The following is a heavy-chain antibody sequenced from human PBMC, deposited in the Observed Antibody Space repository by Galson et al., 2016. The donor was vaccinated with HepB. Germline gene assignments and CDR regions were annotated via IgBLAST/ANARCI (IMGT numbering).Heavy chain of an antibody. CDR3: ARVIAGKTGWFDP. CDR1: GYTFRNYG. J-gene: IGHJ5*02. D-gene: IGHD1-1*01. CDR2: ISGYNGNT. V-gene: IGHV1-18*01. Sequence: SVKVSCKASGYTFRNYGITWVRQAPGQGLEWMGWISGYNGNTDYAQNFQGRLNMTTDTSTSTAYMELRSLRSDDTALYYCARVIAGKTGWFDPWGPGTLVTVSS.